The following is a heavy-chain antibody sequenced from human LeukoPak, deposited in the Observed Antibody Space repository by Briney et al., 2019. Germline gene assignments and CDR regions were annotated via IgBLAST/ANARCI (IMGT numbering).Heavy chain of an antibody. V-gene: IGHV3-74*01. CDR2: INSDGSST. J-gene: IGHJ6*01. Sequence: QPGGSLRVSCAASGFTFSSYWMHWVRQAPGKGLVWVSRINSDGSSTSYADSVKGRFTISRDNAKNTVYLQMNSLRAEDTAVYYCARRQVVGGNYYGIDVWAQRPTVPVSS. CDR1: GFTFSSYW. CDR3: ARRQVVGGNYYGIDV. D-gene: IGHD2-15*01.